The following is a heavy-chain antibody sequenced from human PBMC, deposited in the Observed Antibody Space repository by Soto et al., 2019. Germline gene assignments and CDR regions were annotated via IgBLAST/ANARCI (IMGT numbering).Heavy chain of an antibody. D-gene: IGHD2-8*02. J-gene: IGHJ6*02. Sequence: PVKVPSMASGYTFTSYAMHWVRQAPGQRLEWMGWINAGNGNTKYSQKFKGRVTITRDTSASTAYMELSSLRSDDTAVDYSARDWWTNLDYGVDVWGQGTTVTVSS. CDR1: GYTFTSYA. V-gene: IGHV1-3*01. CDR2: INAGNGNT. CDR3: ARDWWTNLDYGVDV.